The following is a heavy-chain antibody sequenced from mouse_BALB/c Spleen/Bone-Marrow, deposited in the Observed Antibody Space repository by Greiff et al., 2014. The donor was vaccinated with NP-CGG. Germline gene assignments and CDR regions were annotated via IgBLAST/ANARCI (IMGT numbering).Heavy chain of an antibody. J-gene: IGHJ3*01. CDR2: INPDNRTI. CDR1: GFDFSGYG. CDR3: ATKSSNGWMAY. V-gene: IGHV4-1*02. Sequence: DVQLVESGGGLVRPGVSVKLSCAGSGFDFSGYGMPWVRQGPGKGLEWIGDINPDNRTINYKPTLKEKFIMSRYNSKNTLYLQMSKVRSAATYLYSSATKSSNGWMAYWGQGTLVTVSA.